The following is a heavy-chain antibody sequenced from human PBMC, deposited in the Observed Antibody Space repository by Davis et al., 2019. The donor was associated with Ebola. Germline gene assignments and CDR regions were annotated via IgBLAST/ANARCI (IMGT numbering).Heavy chain of an antibody. CDR3: AREAQVASED. D-gene: IGHD2-15*01. CDR1: GFTFINYG. CDR2: ISAYNGHT. V-gene: IGHV1-18*04. Sequence: ASVKVSCKASGFTFINYGFSWVRQAPGQGLEWMGWISAYNGHTTFAPDLQDRLTMTTDSSTSTAYMELRSLRSDDTAVYYCAREAQVASEDWGQGTPVTVSS. J-gene: IGHJ4*02.